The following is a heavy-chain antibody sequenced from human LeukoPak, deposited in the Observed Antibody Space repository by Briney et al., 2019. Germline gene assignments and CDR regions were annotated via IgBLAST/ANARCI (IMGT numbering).Heavy chain of an antibody. CDR1: GFTFSTYW. Sequence: PGGSLRLSCVASGFTFSTYWMHWVRQAPGKGLVWVSRINPDGTTTSYADSVKGRFTISRDNAKDTVYLQMNSLRAEDTAVYYRARVSIGWYSFDYWGQGTLVTVSS. CDR2: INPDGTTT. D-gene: IGHD6-19*01. V-gene: IGHV3-74*01. J-gene: IGHJ4*02. CDR3: ARVSIGWYSFDY.